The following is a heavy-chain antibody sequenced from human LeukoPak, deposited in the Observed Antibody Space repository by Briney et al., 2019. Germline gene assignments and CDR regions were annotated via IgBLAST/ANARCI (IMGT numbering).Heavy chain of an antibody. V-gene: IGHV4-34*01. D-gene: IGHD1-26*01. J-gene: IGHJ2*01. CDR1: GGSFSGYY. Sequence: SETLSLTCAVCGGSFSGYYWSWIRQPPGKGLEWIGEINHSGSTNYNPSLKSRVTISVDTSKNQFSLKLSSVTAADTAVYYCVRRQWELQYFDLWGRGTLVAVSS. CDR3: VRRQWELQYFDL. CDR2: INHSGST.